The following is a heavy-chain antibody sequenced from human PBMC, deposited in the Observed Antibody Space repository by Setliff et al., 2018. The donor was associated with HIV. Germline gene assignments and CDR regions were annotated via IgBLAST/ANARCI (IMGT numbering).Heavy chain of an antibody. Sequence: SETLSLTCTVSGGSISSDYWGWIRQPPGRGLEWIGSIYYSGDTHYNPSLKGRVTISVDTSKNQFSLKLNSLTAADTAVYYCAKGGTSGWYSVLYFQHWGQGTLVTVSS. CDR3: AKGGTSGWYSVLYFQH. D-gene: IGHD6-19*01. CDR1: GGSISSDY. V-gene: IGHV4-39*07. J-gene: IGHJ1*01. CDR2: IYYSGDT.